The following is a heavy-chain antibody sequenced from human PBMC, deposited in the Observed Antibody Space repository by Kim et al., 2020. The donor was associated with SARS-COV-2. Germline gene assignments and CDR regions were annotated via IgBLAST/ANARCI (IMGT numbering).Heavy chain of an antibody. CDR1: GFTFTDYW. D-gene: IGHD7-27*01. J-gene: IGHJ4*02. CDR3: ARAGRAEY. CDR2: IGEDGRGK. V-gene: IGHV3-7*01. Sequence: GGSLRLSCAASGFTFTDYWMSWVRQAPGKGLEWVANIGEDGRGKNFVDSVRGRFTISRDNAKNSLYLQMNNLRAEDTAVYYCARAGRAEYWGQGTLVTVS.